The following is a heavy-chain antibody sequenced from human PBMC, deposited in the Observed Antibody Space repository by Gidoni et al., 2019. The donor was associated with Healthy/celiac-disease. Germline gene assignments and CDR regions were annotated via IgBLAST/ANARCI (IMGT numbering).Heavy chain of an antibody. Sequence: QVQLVESGGGVVQPGRSLRLSCAASGFTFSSYAMHWVRQAPGKGLEWVAVISYDGSNKYYADSVKGRFTISRDNSKNTLYLQMNSLRAEDTAVYYCARDGGGFSWPEYFQHWGQGTLVTVSS. CDR1: GFTFSSYA. D-gene: IGHD3-16*01. V-gene: IGHV3-30*04. CDR3: ARDGGGFSWPEYFQH. J-gene: IGHJ1*01. CDR2: ISYDGSNK.